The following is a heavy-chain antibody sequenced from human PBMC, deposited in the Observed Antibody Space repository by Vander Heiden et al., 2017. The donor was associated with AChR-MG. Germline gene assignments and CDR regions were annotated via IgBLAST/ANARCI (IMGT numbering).Heavy chain of an antibody. CDR3: ARGVVTAILDC. D-gene: IGHD2-21*02. J-gene: IGHJ4*02. CDR1: GGSISSGDYY. V-gene: IGHV4-30-4*01. Sequence: QVQLQESGPGLVKPSQTLFLTCTVSGGSISSGDYYCSWSRQPPGKGLEWMAYIYYSGSTYYNPSLKSRVTISVDTSKNQFSLKLSSVTAADTAVYYCARGVVTAILDCWGQGTLVTVSS. CDR2: IYYSGST.